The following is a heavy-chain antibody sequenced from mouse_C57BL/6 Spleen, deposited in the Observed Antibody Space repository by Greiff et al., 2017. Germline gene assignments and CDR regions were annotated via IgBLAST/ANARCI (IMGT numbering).Heavy chain of an antibody. Sequence: VQLQQSGAELVRPGASVKLSCTASGFNIKDDYMHWVKQRPEQGLEWIGWIDPENGDTEYASKFQGKATITADTSSNTAYLQLSSLTSVDTAVYYCTRTTVVAGGYFDYWGQGTTLTVSS. CDR1: GFNIKDDY. V-gene: IGHV14-4*01. J-gene: IGHJ2*01. D-gene: IGHD1-1*01. CDR2: IDPENGDT. CDR3: TRTTVVAGGYFDY.